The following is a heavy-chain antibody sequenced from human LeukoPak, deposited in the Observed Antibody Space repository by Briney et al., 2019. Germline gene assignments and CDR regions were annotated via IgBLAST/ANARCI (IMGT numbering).Heavy chain of an antibody. CDR1: GFTFSSYA. V-gene: IGHV3-23*01. D-gene: IGHD3-3*01. Sequence: GGSLRLSCAASGFTFSSYAMSWVRQAPGKGLEWVSAISGSGGSTYYADSVKGRFTISRDNSKNTLYLQMNSLRAEDTAVYYCAKDPPAYDFWSGYYTDDAFDIWGQGTMVTVSS. CDR3: AKDPPAYDFWSGYYTDDAFDI. J-gene: IGHJ3*02. CDR2: ISGSGGST.